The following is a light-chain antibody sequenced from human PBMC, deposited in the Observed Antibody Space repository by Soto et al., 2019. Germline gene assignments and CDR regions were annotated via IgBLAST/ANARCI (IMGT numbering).Light chain of an antibody. Sequence: DIQMTQSPSDKSASVGDRVTITCRTSETISTYVNWYQKKPGKAPKLLIYAASSLQSGVPSRFSGSGSGTDFTLTISSLQPEDFATYYCQQGHSNPITLGQGTRLEIK. V-gene: IGKV1-39*01. J-gene: IGKJ5*01. CDR2: AAS. CDR1: ETISTY. CDR3: QQGHSNPIT.